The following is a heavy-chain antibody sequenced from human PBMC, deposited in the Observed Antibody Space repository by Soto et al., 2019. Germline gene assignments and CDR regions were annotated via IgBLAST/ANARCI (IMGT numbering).Heavy chain of an antibody. CDR3: VNRLPGNYDFWSGYYREAFGAPAWFDP. D-gene: IGHD3-3*01. CDR2: ISSNGGST. CDR1: GFTFSSYA. V-gene: IGHV3-64D*08. Sequence: GGSLRLSCSASGFTFSSYAMHWVRQAPGKGLEYVSAISSNGGSTYYADSVKGRFTISRDNSKNTLYLQMSSLRAEDTAVYYCVNRLPGNYDFWSGYYREAFGAPAWFDPWGQGTLVTVSS. J-gene: IGHJ5*02.